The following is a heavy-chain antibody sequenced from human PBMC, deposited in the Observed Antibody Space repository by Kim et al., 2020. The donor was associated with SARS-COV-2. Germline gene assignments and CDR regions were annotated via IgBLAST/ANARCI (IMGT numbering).Heavy chain of an antibody. V-gene: IGHV4-30-2*01. Sequence: SETLSLTCAVSGGSISSGGYSWSWIRQPPGKGLEWIGYIYHSGSTYYNPSLKSRVTISVDRSKNQFSLKLSSVTAADTAVYYCARESLGVRGATGFDPWGQGTLVTVSS. CDR1: GGSISSGGYS. CDR3: ARESLGVRGATGFDP. J-gene: IGHJ5*02. CDR2: IYHSGST. D-gene: IGHD3-10*01.